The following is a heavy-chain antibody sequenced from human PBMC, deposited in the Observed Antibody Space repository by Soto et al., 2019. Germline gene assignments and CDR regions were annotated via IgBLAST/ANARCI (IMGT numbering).Heavy chain of an antibody. CDR1: GFTFSSHW. D-gene: IGHD3-16*01. J-gene: IGHJ3*02. V-gene: IGHV3-74*03. Sequence: EVQLVESGGGLVQPGGSLRLSCAASGFTFSSHWMHWVRQAPGKGLVWVSRINSEGSSTTYADSVKGRFTISRDDAKSTLYLQMNSLSDEATAVYYCGRGLEEWGTPTVIWGQGTLVTVSS. CDR3: GRGLEEWGTPTVI. CDR2: INSEGSST.